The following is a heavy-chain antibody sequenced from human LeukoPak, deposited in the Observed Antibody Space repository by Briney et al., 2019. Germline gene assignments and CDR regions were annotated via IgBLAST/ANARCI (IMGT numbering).Heavy chain of an antibody. J-gene: IGHJ4*02. CDR2: ISSSGGST. Sequence: GGSLRLSCAASGFTFSSYDMSWVRQAPGKGLEWVSAISSSGGSTYYADSVKGRFTISRDNSKTTLYLQMHSLRAEDTAVYYCAKDASSGTYYDHWGQGTLATVSS. CDR3: AKDASSGTYYDH. V-gene: IGHV3-23*01. D-gene: IGHD1-26*01. CDR1: GFTFSSYD.